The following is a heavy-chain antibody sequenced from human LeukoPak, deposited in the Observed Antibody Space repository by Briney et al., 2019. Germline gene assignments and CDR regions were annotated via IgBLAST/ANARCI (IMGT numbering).Heavy chain of an antibody. D-gene: IGHD3-10*02. J-gene: IGHJ3*02. CDR1: GFTFSSYE. V-gene: IGHV3-48*03. CDR3: ASHDYVEDAFDI. Sequence: PGGSLRLSCVVSGFTFSSYEMDWVRQAPGKGLEWISYISGGGGTIYYADSVKGRFTISRDNSKNTLYLQMSGLSAEDTAVYYCASHDYVEDAFDIWGQGTMVTVSS. CDR2: ISGGGGTI.